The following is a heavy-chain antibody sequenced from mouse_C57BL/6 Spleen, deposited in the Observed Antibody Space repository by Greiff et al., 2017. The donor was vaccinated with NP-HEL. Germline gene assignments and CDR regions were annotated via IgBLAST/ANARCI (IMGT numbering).Heavy chain of an antibody. V-gene: IGHV1-82*01. Sequence: VQLQQSGPELVKPGASVKISCKASGYAFSSSWMNWVKQRPGKGLEWIGRIYPGDGDTNYNGKFKVKATLTADKSSSTAYMQLSSRTSEDSAVYFCARNYGNYEIFAYWGQGTLVTVSA. CDR3: ARNYGNYEIFAY. J-gene: IGHJ3*01. CDR1: GYAFSSSW. CDR2: IYPGDGDT. D-gene: IGHD2-1*01.